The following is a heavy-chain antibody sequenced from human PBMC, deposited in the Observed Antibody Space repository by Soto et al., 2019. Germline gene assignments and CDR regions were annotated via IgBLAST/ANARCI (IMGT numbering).Heavy chain of an antibody. J-gene: IGHJ5*02. D-gene: IGHD2-2*01. Sequence: SETLSLTCTVSGGSISSGDYYWGWIRQPPGKGLEWIGYIYYSGSTYYNPSLKSRVTISVDTSKNQFSLKLSSVTAADTAVYYCARDIVVVPAASHQNWFDPWGQGTLVTVPQ. CDR1: GGSISSGDYY. V-gene: IGHV4-30-4*01. CDR2: IYYSGST. CDR3: ARDIVVVPAASHQNWFDP.